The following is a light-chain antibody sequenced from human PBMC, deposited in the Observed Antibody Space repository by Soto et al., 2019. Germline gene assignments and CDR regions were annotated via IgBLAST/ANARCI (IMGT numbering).Light chain of an antibody. CDR3: QQAYPTRWT. CDR1: QIIRSY. Sequence: DIQMTQSPTSLSASVGDRVTITCRASQIIRSYLNWYQQIPGKAPNLLIYATSMLQTGVPSRFSGSGTGTDFTLTINGLQPEDFATYYCQQAYPTRWTFGQGTKVEIK. V-gene: IGKV1-39*01. CDR2: ATS. J-gene: IGKJ1*01.